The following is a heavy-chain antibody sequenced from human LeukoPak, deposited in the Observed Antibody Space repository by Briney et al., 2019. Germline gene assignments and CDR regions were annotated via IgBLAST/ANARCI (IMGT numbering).Heavy chain of an antibody. J-gene: IGHJ4*02. V-gene: IGHV3-7*01. Sequence: GGSLRLSCGASEFVFRNLWMTWVRQSPGNGLEWVANISPRGTETYYVDPFKGRFTISRDNARNLLFLQMNTLRADDTAVYFCGAFGYEAGIDLWGQGTLVAVSS. CDR2: ISPRGTET. D-gene: IGHD2-2*01. CDR3: GAFGYEAGIDL. CDR1: EFVFRNLW.